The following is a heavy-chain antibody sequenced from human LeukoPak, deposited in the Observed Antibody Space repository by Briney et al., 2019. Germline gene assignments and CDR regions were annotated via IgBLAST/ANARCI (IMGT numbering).Heavy chain of an antibody. J-gene: IGHJ4*02. V-gene: IGHV1-18*01. Sequence: ASAKVSCKASGYTFTNFAISWVRQAPGGGLEWMGWINTYNGHTDYAQRLQDRVTMTTDTSTSTAYMELRSLRSDETAMYYCAREDLCGGNVYRCGGSDNWGQGTLVTVSS. CDR3: AREDLCGGNVYRCGGSDN. D-gene: IGHD4-23*01. CDR1: GYTFTNFA. CDR2: INTYNGHT.